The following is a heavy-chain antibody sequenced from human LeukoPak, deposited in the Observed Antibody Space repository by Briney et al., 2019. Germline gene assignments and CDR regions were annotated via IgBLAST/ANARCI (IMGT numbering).Heavy chain of an antibody. V-gene: IGHV4-39*01. J-gene: IGHJ4*02. CDR3: ARRDIVVVVAAWDY. D-gene: IGHD2-15*01. CDR2: IYYSGST. CDR1: GGSISSSSYY. Sequence: SETLSLTCTVSGGSISSSSYYWGWIRQPPGKGLEWIGSIYYSGSTYYNPSLKSRVTISVDTSKNQFSLKLSSVTAADTAVYYCARRDIVVVVAAWDYWGQGTLVTVS.